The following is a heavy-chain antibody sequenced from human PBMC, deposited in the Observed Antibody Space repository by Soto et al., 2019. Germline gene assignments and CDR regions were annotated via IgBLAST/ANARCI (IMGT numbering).Heavy chain of an antibody. CDR1: GYTFTGYY. Sequence: QVQLVQSGAEVKKPGASVKVSCKASGYTFTGYYMHWVRQAPGQGLEWMGWINPNSGGTNYAQKFQGGVTMTRDTSISTADMELSRLRSDDTAVYYCARGGTVTTDYYYYYMDVWGKGTTVTVSS. V-gene: IGHV1-2*02. J-gene: IGHJ6*03. D-gene: IGHD4-17*01. CDR2: INPNSGGT. CDR3: ARGGTVTTDYYYYYMDV.